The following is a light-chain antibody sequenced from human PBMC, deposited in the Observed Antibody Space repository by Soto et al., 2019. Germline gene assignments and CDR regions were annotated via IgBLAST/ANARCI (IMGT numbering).Light chain of an antibody. J-gene: IGKJ5*01. CDR2: AAS. Sequence: DIQLTQSPSSLSASVGVRVTITCRASQYIKTYLAWYQQKPGKAPKLLIFAASTLQNGVPSRFSGSGSGTEFTVTITSLQPEDFATYYCQQRKSYPITFGEGTRLEMK. V-gene: IGKV1-9*01. CDR3: QQRKSYPIT. CDR1: QYIKTY.